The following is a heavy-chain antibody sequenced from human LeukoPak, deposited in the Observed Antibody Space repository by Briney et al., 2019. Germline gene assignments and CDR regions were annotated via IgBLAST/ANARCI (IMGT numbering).Heavy chain of an antibody. CDR3: ARDRGYSNFDY. J-gene: IGHJ4*02. D-gene: IGHD4-11*01. CDR2: ISSSSSYI. CDR1: GFTFSSYS. V-gene: IGHV3-21*01. Sequence: GGSLRLSCAASGFTFSSYSMNWVRQAPGKGLEWVSSISSSSSYIYYADSVKGRFTISRDNAQDSLYLQMNSLRAEDTAVYYCARDRGYSNFDYWGQGTLLTVSS.